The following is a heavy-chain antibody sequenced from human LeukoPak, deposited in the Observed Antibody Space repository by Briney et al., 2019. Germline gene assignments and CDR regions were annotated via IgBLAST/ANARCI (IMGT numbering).Heavy chain of an antibody. CDR3: ARGNSKGYYYYYLDG. CDR2: FDPEDGET. Sequence: ASVNVSCKVSGYTLTELSMHWVRQAPGNGLEWMGGFDPEDGETIYAQKFQGRVTMTEDTSTDTAYMELSSLRSEDTAVYYCARGNSKGYYYYYLDGWGKGTTVTVSS. V-gene: IGHV1-24*01. CDR1: GYTLTELS. J-gene: IGHJ6*03. D-gene: IGHD4-23*01.